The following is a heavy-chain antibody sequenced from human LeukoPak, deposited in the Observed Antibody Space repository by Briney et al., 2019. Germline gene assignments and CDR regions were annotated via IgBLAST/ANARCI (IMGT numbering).Heavy chain of an antibody. J-gene: IGHJ4*02. CDR3: ARALIAVAGTGDY. CDR1: GFTFSSYG. V-gene: IGHV3-33*01. D-gene: IGHD6-19*01. Sequence: GGSLRLSCAASGFTFSSYGMHWVRQAPGKGLEWVAVIWYDGSNKYYADSVKGRFTISRDNSKNTPYLQMNSLRAEDTAMYYCARALIAVAGTGDYWGQGTLVTVSS. CDR2: IWYDGSNK.